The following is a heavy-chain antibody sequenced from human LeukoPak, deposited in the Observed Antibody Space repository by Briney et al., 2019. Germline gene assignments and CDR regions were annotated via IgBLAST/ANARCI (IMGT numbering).Heavy chain of an antibody. D-gene: IGHD2-15*01. CDR2: INHSGST. CDR3: ARQVVVAATLYSYYYGLDV. Sequence: PSETLSLTCAVYGGSFSGYYWSWIRQPPGKGLEWIGEINHSGSTNYNPSLKSRVTISVDTSKNQFSLKLNSVTAADTAVYYCARQVVVAATLYSYYYGLDVWGRGTPVTVSS. V-gene: IGHV4-34*01. J-gene: IGHJ6*02. CDR1: GGSFSGYY.